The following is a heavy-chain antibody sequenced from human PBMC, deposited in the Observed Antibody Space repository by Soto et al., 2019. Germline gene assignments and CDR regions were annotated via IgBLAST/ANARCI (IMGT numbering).Heavy chain of an antibody. CDR2: IYPGDSDT. V-gene: IGHV5-51*01. CDR1: GYSFTSYW. D-gene: IGHD3-22*01. J-gene: IGHJ3*02. Sequence: GESLKISCKGSGYSFTSYWIGWVRQMPGEGLEWMGIIYPGDSDTRYSPSFQGQVTISADKSISTAYLQWSSLKASDTAMYYCATSYYYDSSGYYFDAFDIWGQGTMVTVSS. CDR3: ATSYYYDSSGYYFDAFDI.